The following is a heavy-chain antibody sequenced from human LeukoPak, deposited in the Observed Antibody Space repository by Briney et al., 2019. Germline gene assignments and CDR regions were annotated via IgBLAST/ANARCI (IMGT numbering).Heavy chain of an antibody. Sequence: SETLSLTCTVSGGSISSYYWSWIRQPPGKGLEWIGYIYYNESTNYNPSLKSRVTISVDTSKNQFSLKLSSVTAADTAVYYCSRAPIPGWFDPWGQGTLVTVSS. CDR2: IYYNEST. CDR1: GGSISSYY. V-gene: IGHV4-59*01. D-gene: IGHD2-21*01. CDR3: SRAPIPGWFDP. J-gene: IGHJ5*02.